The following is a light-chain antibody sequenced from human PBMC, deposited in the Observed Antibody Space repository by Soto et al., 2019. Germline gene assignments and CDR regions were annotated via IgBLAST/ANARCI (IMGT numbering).Light chain of an antibody. V-gene: IGKV4-1*01. J-gene: IGKJ1*01. CDR1: QSVLYSSNNKNY. CDR2: WAS. CDR3: QQYYSIPRT. Sequence: DIVMTQSPDSLAVSLGERATINCKSSQSVLYSSNNKNYLAWYQQKPGQPPKLLIYWASTRESGVPDRFSGSGSGTDFTLTISSLQVEDVAVYYCQQYYSIPRTFGQGTKVEIK.